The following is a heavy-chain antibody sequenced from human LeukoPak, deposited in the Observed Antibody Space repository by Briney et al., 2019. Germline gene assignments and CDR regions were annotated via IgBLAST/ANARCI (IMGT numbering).Heavy chain of an antibody. Sequence: SETLSLTCTVSGGSISSHYWSWIRQPPGKGLEWIGYLYYGGNANYNPSLKSRVTISVDTSKNQFSLKLISVTTADTAVYFCARGGSDWYFARWGRGTLVTVSA. D-gene: IGHD3-16*01. CDR1: GGSISSHY. V-gene: IGHV4-59*11. CDR2: LYYGGNA. CDR3: ARGGSDWYFAR. J-gene: IGHJ2*01.